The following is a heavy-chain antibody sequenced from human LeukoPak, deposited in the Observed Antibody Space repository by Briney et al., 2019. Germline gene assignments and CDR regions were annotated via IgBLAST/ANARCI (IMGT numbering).Heavy chain of an antibody. D-gene: IGHD3-22*01. Sequence: GGSLRLSCAASGFTFSSYAMSWVRQAPGKGLEWVSAISGSGGSTYYADSVKGRFTISRDNSKNSLYLQMSSLRAEDTAVYYCAKDRPNYYESNGHYYRRNGDYWGQGTLVTVSS. CDR3: AKDRPNYYESNGHYYRRNGDY. CDR2: ISGSGGST. J-gene: IGHJ4*02. V-gene: IGHV3-23*01. CDR1: GFTFSSYA.